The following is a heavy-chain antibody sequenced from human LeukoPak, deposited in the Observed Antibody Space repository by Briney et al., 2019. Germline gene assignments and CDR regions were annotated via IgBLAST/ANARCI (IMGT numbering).Heavy chain of an antibody. CDR1: GFTVSSNY. Sequence: GGSLRLSCAASGFTVSSNYMSWVRQAPGKGLEWASVIYSGGSTYYADCVKGRFTISRDNSKNTLYLQMKSLRAEDTAVYYCARSNPEYSYGQAYYGMDVWGQGTTVTVSS. CDR3: ARSNPEYSYGQAYYGMDV. D-gene: IGHD5-18*01. J-gene: IGHJ6*02. CDR2: IYSGGST. V-gene: IGHV3-53*01.